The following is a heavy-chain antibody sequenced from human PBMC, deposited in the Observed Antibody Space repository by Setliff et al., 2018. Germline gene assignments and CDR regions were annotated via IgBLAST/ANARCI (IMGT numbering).Heavy chain of an antibody. CDR3: ARINFYVSSGYYYAPDY. J-gene: IGHJ4*02. CDR2: VTVYNGNT. V-gene: IGHV1-18*01. CDR1: GYTFSNYG. D-gene: IGHD3-22*01. Sequence: GASVKVSCKASGYTFSNYGVTWVRQAPGQGLEWMGWVTVYNGNTKYPQKFLGRVTVTTDTSTGTAYMELGSLTSDDTAIYYCARINFYVSSGYYYAPDYWGPGTLVTVSS.